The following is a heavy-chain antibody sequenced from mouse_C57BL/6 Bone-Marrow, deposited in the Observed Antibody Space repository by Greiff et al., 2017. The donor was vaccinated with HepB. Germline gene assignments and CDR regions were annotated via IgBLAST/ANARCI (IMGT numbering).Heavy chain of an antibody. J-gene: IGHJ4*01. CDR3: ARVRGGNYVLGYYAMDY. Sequence: VQLQQPGAELVKPGASVKVSCKASVYTFTSYWMHWVKQRPGQGLEWIGRIHPSDSDTNYNQKFKGKATLTVDKSSSTAYMQLSSLTSEDSAVYYCARVRGGNYVLGYYAMDYWGQGTSVTVSS. CDR2: IHPSDSDT. CDR1: VYTFTSYW. V-gene: IGHV1-74*01. D-gene: IGHD2-1*01.